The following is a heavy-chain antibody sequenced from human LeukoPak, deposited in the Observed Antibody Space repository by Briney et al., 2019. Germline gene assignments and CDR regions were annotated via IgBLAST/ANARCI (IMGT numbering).Heavy chain of an antibody. V-gene: IGHV4-59*01. D-gene: IGHD3-10*01. CDR1: GGSISGNY. CDR3: AKGDPYGSGSYPVDY. Sequence: SETLSLTCTVSGGSISGNYWSWIRQPPGKGLEWIGYVYKSGRTNYNPSLKSRATISGDTSKNQFSLNLSSVTAADTAVYYCAKGDPYGSGSYPVDYWGQGTLVTVSS. CDR2: VYKSGRT. J-gene: IGHJ4*02.